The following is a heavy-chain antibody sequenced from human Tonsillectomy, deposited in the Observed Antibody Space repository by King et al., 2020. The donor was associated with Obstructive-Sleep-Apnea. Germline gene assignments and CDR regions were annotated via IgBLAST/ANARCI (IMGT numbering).Heavy chain of an antibody. CDR3: ARDRGWSPWDY. Sequence: VQLVESGGGLVQPGGSLRLSCAASGFTFSSYLMNWVRQAPGKGLDGVANIKQDGSEKYYVDSVKGRFAISRDNAENSMYLQMNSLRAEDTAVYYCARDRGWSPWDYWGQGTLVTVSS. D-gene: IGHD6-19*01. CDR1: GFTFSSYL. J-gene: IGHJ4*02. V-gene: IGHV3-7*03. CDR2: IKQDGSEK.